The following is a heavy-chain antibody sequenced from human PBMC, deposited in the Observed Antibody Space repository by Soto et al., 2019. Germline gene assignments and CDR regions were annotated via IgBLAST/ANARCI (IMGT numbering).Heavy chain of an antibody. CDR1: GYSFTRYG. V-gene: IGHV1-18*01. CDR3: AMVDVYVTPSPQDV. Sequence: QVQLVQSGAEVKNPGASVKVSCKASGYSFTRYGIGWARQAPGQGLEWMGWINAYNGNTNYAQNLQGRLTLPTDTSTTTSYMELRSLRSNDTAIYYCAMVDVYVTPSPQDVWGQGTTVTVSS. CDR2: INAYNGNT. J-gene: IGHJ6*02. D-gene: IGHD3-16*01.